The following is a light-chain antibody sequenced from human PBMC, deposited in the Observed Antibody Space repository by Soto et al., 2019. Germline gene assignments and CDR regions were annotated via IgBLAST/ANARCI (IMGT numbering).Light chain of an antibody. J-gene: IGLJ2*01. V-gene: IGLV2-14*01. CDR3: SSYTSSNTLL. CDR1: SSDVGGYNY. Sequence: QSVLTQPASVSRSPGQSVTISCTGTSSDVGGYNYVSWYQQYPGKAPKVMIYGVTNRPSGVSNRFSGSRSGNTASLTISGLQAEDEADYYCSSYTSSNTLLFGGGTKLTVL. CDR2: GVT.